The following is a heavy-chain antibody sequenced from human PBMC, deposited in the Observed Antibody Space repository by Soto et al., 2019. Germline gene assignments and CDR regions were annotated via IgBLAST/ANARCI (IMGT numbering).Heavy chain of an antibody. CDR1: GGSISSGGYY. Sequence: SETLSLTCTFSGGSISSGGYYLSWIRQHPGKGLEWIGYIYYSGSTYYNPSLKSRVTISVDTSKNQFSLKLSSVTAADTAVYYCARAGTTRLYYGMDVWGQGTTVTVSS. V-gene: IGHV4-31*03. D-gene: IGHD1-26*01. CDR2: IYYSGST. J-gene: IGHJ6*02. CDR3: ARAGTTRLYYGMDV.